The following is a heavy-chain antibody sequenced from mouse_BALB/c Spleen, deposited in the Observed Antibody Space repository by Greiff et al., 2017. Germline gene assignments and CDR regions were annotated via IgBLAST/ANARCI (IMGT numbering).Heavy chain of an antibody. CDR3: ARSTTDYAMDY. D-gene: IGHD1-1*01. Sequence: EVMLVESGGGLVKPGGSLKLSCAASGFTFSDYYMYWVRQTPEKRLEWVATISDGGSYTYYPDSVKGRFTISRDNAKNNLYLQMSSLKSEDTAMYYCARSTTDYAMDYWGQGTAVTGSS. CDR1: GFTFSDYY. V-gene: IGHV5-4*02. J-gene: IGHJ4*01. CDR2: ISDGGSYT.